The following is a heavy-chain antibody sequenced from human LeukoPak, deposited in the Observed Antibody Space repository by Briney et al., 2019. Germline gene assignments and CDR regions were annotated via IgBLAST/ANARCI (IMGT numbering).Heavy chain of an antibody. CDR1: GGTFSRYA. CDR2: IIPIFGTA. Sequence: SVKVSCKASGGTFSRYAISWVRQAPGQGVQWMGEIIPIFGTANYAQKFQGRVTITTDESTSIAYMELSSLRSDDTAVYYCARHGGITIFGVAQPGGAFDIWGQGTVVTVSS. CDR3: ARHGGITIFGVAQPGGAFDI. D-gene: IGHD3-3*01. V-gene: IGHV1-69*05. J-gene: IGHJ3*02.